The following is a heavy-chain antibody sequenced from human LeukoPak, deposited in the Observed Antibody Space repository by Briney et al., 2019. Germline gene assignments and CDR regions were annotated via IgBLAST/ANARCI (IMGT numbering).Heavy chain of an antibody. CDR3: ARYTVDTAMSDAFDI. CDR2: IYHSGST. Sequence: SETLSLTCTVSGGSISSGGYYWSWIRQPPGKGLEWIGYIYHSGSTYYNPSLKSRVTISVDRSKNQFSLKLSSVTAADTAVYYCARYTVDTAMSDAFDIWGQGTMVTVSS. CDR1: GGSISSGGYY. J-gene: IGHJ3*02. V-gene: IGHV4-30-2*01. D-gene: IGHD5-18*01.